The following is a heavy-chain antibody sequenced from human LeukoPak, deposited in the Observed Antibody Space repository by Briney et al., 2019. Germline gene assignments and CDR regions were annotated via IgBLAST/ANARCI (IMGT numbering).Heavy chain of an antibody. CDR3: ALHGGSI. D-gene: IGHD6-25*01. Sequence: GGSLRLSCAASGFTFDDYAMSWVRQAPGKGLEWVSTISGSGVSTYYADSVKGRFTISRDNSKNTLYLQMNSLRAEDTAVYYCALHGGSIWGQGTMVTVSS. V-gene: IGHV3-23*01. CDR2: ISGSGVST. J-gene: IGHJ3*02. CDR1: GFTFDDYA.